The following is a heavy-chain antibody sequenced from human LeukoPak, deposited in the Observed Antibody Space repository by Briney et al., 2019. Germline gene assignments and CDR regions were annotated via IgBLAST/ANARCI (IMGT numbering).Heavy chain of an antibody. CDR1: GFTFSSYE. Sequence: GGSLRLSCAASGFTFSSYEMNWVRQAPGKGLEWVSYISSSGSTIYYADSVKGRFTISRDNAKNSLYLQMNSLRAEDTAVYYCARGPGGDYTHAFDIWGQGTMGTVSS. D-gene: IGHD2-21*02. V-gene: IGHV3-48*03. J-gene: IGHJ3*02. CDR2: ISSSGSTI. CDR3: ARGPGGDYTHAFDI.